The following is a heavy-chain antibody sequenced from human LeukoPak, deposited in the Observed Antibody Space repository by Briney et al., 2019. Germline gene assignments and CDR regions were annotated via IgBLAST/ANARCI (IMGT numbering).Heavy chain of an antibody. CDR2: MNPNSGNT. CDR3: AREVSVMDAFDI. Sequence: ASAKVSCKASGYTFTSYDINWVRQATGQGLEWMGWMNPNSGNTGYAQKFQGRVTITRNTSISTAYMELSSLRSEDTAVYYCAREVSVMDAFDIWGQGTMVTVSS. CDR1: GYTFTSYD. V-gene: IGHV1-8*03. D-gene: IGHD2-21*01. J-gene: IGHJ3*02.